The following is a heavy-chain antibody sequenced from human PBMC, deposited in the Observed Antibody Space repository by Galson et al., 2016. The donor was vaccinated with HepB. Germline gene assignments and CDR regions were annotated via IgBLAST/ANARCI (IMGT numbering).Heavy chain of an antibody. CDR1: GFTFGRYW. CDR3: ARDVWAARTDYYAMDV. J-gene: IGHJ6*02. CDR2: ISPNGCCP. D-gene: IGHD6-6*01. V-gene: IGHV3-74*01. Sequence: SLRLSCAASGFTFGRYWMHWVRQAPGKGLLWVARISPNGCCPVYADSVKGRFTISRDNAENSLYLQMNSLRAEDTAVYYCARDVWAARTDYYAMDVWGQGTTVTVSS.